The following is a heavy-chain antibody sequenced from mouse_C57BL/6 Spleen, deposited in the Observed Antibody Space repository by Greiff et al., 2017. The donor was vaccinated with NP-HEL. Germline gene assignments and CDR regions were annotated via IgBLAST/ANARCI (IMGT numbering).Heavy chain of an antibody. Sequence: QVHVKQPGAELVKPGASVKLSCKASGYTFTSYWMHWVKQRPGRGLEWIGRIDPNSGGTKYDEKFKSKATLTVDKPSSTAYMQLSSLTSEDSAVYYCARSRVITTVVATDYFDYWGQGTTLTVSS. V-gene: IGHV1-72*01. CDR3: ARSRVITTVVATDYFDY. J-gene: IGHJ2*01. CDR2: IDPNSGGT. D-gene: IGHD1-1*01. CDR1: GYTFTSYW.